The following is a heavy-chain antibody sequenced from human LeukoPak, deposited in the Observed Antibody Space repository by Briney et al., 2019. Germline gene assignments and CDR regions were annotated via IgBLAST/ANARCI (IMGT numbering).Heavy chain of an antibody. CDR2: IRRKDKGYTT. CDR1: GFTFSDHL. V-gene: IGHV3-72*01. D-gene: IGHD6-19*01. J-gene: IGHJ3*02. CDR3: SRDGSSSDWSAFDI. Sequence: PGGSLRLSCAASGFTFSDHLMDWVRQAPGKGLAWIGRIRRKDKGYTTEYAASVEGRFTISRDDSKNSLYLQMNSLKTQDTAVYYCSRDGSSSDWSAFDIWGQGTMVTVSS.